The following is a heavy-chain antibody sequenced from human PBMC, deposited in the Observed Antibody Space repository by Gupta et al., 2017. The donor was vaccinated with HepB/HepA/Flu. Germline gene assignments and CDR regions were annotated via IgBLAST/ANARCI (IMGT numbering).Heavy chain of an antibody. J-gene: IGHJ5*02. Sequence: EVQLVESGGGLVKPGGSLRLSCAASGFTFSSYSMTWVRQAPGKGLEWVSSISSSSSYIYYADSVKGRFTISRDNAKNSLYLQMNSLRAEDTAVYYCARGPYYYDSSGTELDPWGQGTLVTGSS. D-gene: IGHD3-22*01. V-gene: IGHV3-21*01. CDR2: ISSSSSYI. CDR1: GFTFSSYS. CDR3: ARGPYYYDSSGTELDP.